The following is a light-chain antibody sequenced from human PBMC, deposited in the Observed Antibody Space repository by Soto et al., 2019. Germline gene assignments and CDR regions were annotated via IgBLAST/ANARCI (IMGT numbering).Light chain of an antibody. V-gene: IGKV3-20*01. CDR2: GAS. J-gene: IGKJ1*01. Sequence: EIVLTQSPGTLSFSPWEGATLTCRASQSVSSSYLAWFQQKPGQAPRLLIYGASNRATGIPDRFSGSGSGTDFTLTISRLEPEDFAVYYCQQYGSSGTFGQGSKVDI. CDR3: QQYGSSGT. CDR1: QSVSSSY.